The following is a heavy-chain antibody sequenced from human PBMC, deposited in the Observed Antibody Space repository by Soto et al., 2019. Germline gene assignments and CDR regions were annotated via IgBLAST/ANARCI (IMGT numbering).Heavy chain of an antibody. Sequence: QVQLVESGGGVVQPGRSLRLSCAASGFTFSSYAMHWVRQAPGKGLEWVAVISYDGSNKYYADSVKGRFTISRDNSKNTLYLQMNSLRAEDTAVYYCAREGEGFWSGYYKPYYYGMDVWGQGTTVTVSS. CDR2: ISYDGSNK. CDR3: AREGEGFWSGYYKPYYYGMDV. CDR1: GFTFSSYA. J-gene: IGHJ6*02. D-gene: IGHD3-3*01. V-gene: IGHV3-30-3*01.